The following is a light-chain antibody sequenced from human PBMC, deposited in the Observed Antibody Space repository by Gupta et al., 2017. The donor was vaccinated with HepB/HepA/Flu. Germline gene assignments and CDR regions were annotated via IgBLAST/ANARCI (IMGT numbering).Light chain of an antibody. CDR3: QAWDSIVV. J-gene: IGLJ2*01. CDR1: KCGDNY. V-gene: IGLV3-1*01. CDR2: QDS. Sequence: SYDLIQSPPVSVSPGQTASITCSGDKCGDNYASWYQQKPGQSPVLVMYQDSKRPSGIPARFTGSNSGNTATLTISGTEAMDEADYYCQAWDSIVVFGGGTKLTVL.